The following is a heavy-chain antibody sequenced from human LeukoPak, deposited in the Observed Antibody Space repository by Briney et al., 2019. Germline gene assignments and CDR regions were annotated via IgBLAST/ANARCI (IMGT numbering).Heavy chain of an antibody. V-gene: IGHV3-23*01. D-gene: IGHD3-22*01. CDR3: ARDRGRYYDSRGFYWGYYFDY. Sequence: GSLRLSCAASGFTFSTYAVNWVRQAPGKGLEWVSTISGSGDSTYYADSVKGRFTISRDNSKDTLYLQMSSVRVDDTAVYYCARDRGRYYDSRGFYWGYYFDYWGQGILVTVST. CDR1: GFTFSTYA. CDR2: ISGSGDST. J-gene: IGHJ4*02.